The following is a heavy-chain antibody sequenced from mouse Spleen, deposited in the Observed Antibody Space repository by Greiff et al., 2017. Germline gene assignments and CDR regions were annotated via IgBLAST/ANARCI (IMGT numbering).Heavy chain of an antibody. D-gene: IGHD4-1*01. CDR2: IYPSSGNT. CDR3: AETGIDY. Sequence: QVQLQQSGAELARPGASVKLSCKASGYTFTSYGISWVKQRPGQGLEWIGEIYPSSGNTYYNEKFKGKATLTADKSSSTAYMELRSLTSEDSAVYFCAETGIDYWGQGTTLTVSS. CDR1: GYTFTSYG. J-gene: IGHJ2*01. V-gene: IGHV1-81*01.